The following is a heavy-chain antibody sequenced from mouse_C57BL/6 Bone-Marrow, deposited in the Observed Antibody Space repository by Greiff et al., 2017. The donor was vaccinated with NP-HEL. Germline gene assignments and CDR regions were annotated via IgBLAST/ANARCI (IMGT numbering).Heavy chain of an antibody. J-gene: IGHJ3*01. D-gene: IGHD1-1*01. CDR3: ARATYYGSSPTWFAY. CDR1: GYSITSGYY. V-gene: IGHV3-6*01. CDR2: ISYDGSN. Sequence: EVQLQESGPGLVKPSQSLSLTCSVTGYSITSGYYWNWIRQFPGNKLEWMGYISYDGSNNYNPSLKNRISITRDTSKNQFFLKLNSVTTEDTATYYCARATYYGSSPTWFAYWGQGTLVTVSA.